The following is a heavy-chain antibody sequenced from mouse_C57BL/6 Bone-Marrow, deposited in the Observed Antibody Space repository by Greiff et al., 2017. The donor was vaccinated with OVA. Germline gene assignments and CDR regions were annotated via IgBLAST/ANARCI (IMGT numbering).Heavy chain of an antibody. CDR3: ARDQTHCYAMDY. CDR2: ISYDGSN. Sequence: EVKLQESGPGLVKPSQSLSLTCSVTGYSITSGYYWNWIRQFPGNKLEWMGYISYDGSNNYNPSLKNRISITRDTSKNQFFLKLNSVTTEDTATYYCARDQTHCYAMDYWGQGTSVTVSS. V-gene: IGHV3-6*01. J-gene: IGHJ4*01. CDR1: GYSITSGYY.